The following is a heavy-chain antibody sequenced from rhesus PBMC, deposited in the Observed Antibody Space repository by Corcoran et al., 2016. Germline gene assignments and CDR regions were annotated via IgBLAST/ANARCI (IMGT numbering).Heavy chain of an antibody. D-gene: IGHD6-31*01. CDR1: GGSISSNY. V-gene: IGHV4-173*01. J-gene: IGHJ4*01. Sequence: QVQLPESGPGLVKPSETLSLTCAVPGGSISSNYWSWIRPPPGKGLEWIGRISGRGGSTDYNPSLKRRVTISTDTSKNQFSLKLSSVTAADTAVYYCARGKYSSGWYRPFDYWGQGVLVTVSS. CDR3: ARGKYSSGWYRPFDY. CDR2: ISGRGGST.